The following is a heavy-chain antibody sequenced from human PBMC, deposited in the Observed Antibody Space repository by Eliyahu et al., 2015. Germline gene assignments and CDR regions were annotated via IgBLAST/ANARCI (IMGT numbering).Heavy chain of an antibody. D-gene: IGHD4-23*01. CDR2: IYHSGST. V-gene: IGHV4-30-2*01. Sequence: LEWIGYIYHSGSTYYNPSLKSRVTISVDRSKNQFSLKLSSVTAADTAVYYCASGGDQTPNLYHWGQGTLVTVSS. CDR3: ASGGDQTPNLYH. J-gene: IGHJ5*02.